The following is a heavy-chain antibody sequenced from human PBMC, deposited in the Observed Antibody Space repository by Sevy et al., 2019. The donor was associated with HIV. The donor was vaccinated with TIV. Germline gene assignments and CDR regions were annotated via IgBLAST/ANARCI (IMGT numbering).Heavy chain of an antibody. J-gene: IGHJ5*02. CDR3: ARDPGFGFDP. CDR1: GGSISSGGYY. V-gene: IGHV4-31*03. Sequence: SETLSLTCTVSGGSISSGGYYWNWIRQHPGKGLEWIGYIYYSGSTYYNPSLKSRVTISVDTSKNQFALKLSSVTAADTAVYYCARDPGFGFDPWGQGTLVTISS. CDR2: IYYSGST. D-gene: IGHD3-10*01.